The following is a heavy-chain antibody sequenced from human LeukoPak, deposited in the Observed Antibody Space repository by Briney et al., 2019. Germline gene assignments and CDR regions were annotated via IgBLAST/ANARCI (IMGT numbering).Heavy chain of an antibody. Sequence: GASVKVSCKVSGYTLTELSMHWVRRAPGKGLEWMGGFDPEDGETIYAQKFQGRVTMTEDTSTDTAYMELSSLRSEDTAVYYCAASDHESFPLFDYWGQGTLVTVSS. CDR3: AASDHESFPLFDY. CDR2: FDPEDGET. J-gene: IGHJ4*02. V-gene: IGHV1-24*01. D-gene: IGHD1-26*01. CDR1: GYTLTELS.